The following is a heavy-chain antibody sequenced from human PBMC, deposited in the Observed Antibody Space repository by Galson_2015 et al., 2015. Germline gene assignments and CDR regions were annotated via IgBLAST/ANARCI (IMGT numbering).Heavy chain of an antibody. J-gene: IGHJ5*02. CDR3: ARVGSTIFGVVIREAPRNWFDP. CDR2: SNHIGST. D-gene: IGHD3-3*01. CDR1: GGSISSSNW. Sequence: ETLSLTCAVSGGSISSSNWWSWVRQPPGKGPEWIGESNHIGSTNYNPPLKSRVTISVDKSKNQFPLKLSSVTAADTAVYSCARVGSTIFGVVIREAPRNWFDPWGQGTLVTVSS. V-gene: IGHV4-4*01.